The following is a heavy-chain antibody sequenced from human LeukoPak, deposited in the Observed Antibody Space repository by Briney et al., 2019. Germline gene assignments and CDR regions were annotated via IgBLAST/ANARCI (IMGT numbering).Heavy chain of an antibody. CDR1: GGSFDGYY. D-gene: IGHD3-22*01. Sequence: PSETLSLTCAVFGGSFDGYYWTWIRQSPEKGLEWIGEIVYSGSTNYNPSLKSRVIISADTSKNQFSLKLSSVTAADTAVYFCARGPYSYDSSGAFDIWGQGTMVTVSS. J-gene: IGHJ3*02. V-gene: IGHV4-34*01. CDR2: IVYSGST. CDR3: ARGPYSYDSSGAFDI.